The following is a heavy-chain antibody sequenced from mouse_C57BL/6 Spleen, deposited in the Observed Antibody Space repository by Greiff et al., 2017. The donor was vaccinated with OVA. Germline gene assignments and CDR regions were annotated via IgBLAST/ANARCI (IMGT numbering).Heavy chain of an antibody. CDR2: INPGSGGT. D-gene: IGHD3-2*02. V-gene: IGHV1-54*01. CDR3: ARSGTRLYFDY. CDR1: GYAFTNYL. Sequence: QVQLQQSGAELVRPGTSVKVSCKASGYAFTNYLIEWVKQRPGPGLEWIGVINPGSGGTNYNEKFKGKATLTADKSSSTAYMQLSSLTSEDSAVYFCARSGTRLYFDYWGQGTTLTVSS. J-gene: IGHJ2*01.